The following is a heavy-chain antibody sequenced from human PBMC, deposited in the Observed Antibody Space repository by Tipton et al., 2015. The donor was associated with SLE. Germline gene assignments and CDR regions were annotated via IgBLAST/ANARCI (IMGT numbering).Heavy chain of an antibody. V-gene: IGHV1-8*01. CDR3: ARDYSGSYYPLDD. CDR2: MNPDNHNT. Sequence: QVQLVQSGAEVKRPGASVRVSCKASGYTFSSYDINWVRQASGQGPEWMGWMNPDNHNTGFAQKFQGRVTMTWNPSISTAYMELRSLRSDDTAVYFCARDYSGSYYPLDDWGQGTLVTVSS. J-gene: IGHJ4*02. CDR1: GYTFSSYD. D-gene: IGHD1-26*01.